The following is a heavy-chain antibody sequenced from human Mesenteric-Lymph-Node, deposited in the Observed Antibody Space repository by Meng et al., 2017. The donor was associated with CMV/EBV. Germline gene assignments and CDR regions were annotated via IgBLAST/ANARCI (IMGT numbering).Heavy chain of an antibody. V-gene: IGHV3-30*02. Sequence: GESLKISCAASGFVFSNYGMHWVRQAPGKGLEWVTFIRYDASNKDYRDSVKGRFTISRDNSKNTLYLQMNSLRAEDTAVYYCAKDSDSSGYSYFDYWGQGTLVTVSS. J-gene: IGHJ4*02. CDR2: IRYDASNK. D-gene: IGHD3-22*01. CDR1: GFVFSNYG. CDR3: AKDSDSSGYSYFDY.